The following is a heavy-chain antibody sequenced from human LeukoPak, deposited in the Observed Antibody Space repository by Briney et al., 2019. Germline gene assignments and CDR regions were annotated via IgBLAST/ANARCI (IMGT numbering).Heavy chain of an antibody. D-gene: IGHD3-9*01. CDR3: PRGQYDVLAASYKWTPDY. V-gene: IGHV3-21*01. CDR1: GLTYHTCN. J-gene: IGHJ4*02. CDR2: ITRGCEYL. Sequence: GLTLRLSCAASGLTYHTCNLNWVRQAPGKGLEWVSSITRGCEYLYYADTVKGRFTTSRDNDKNSLSLQLNSLRVEDTAVYYCPRGQYDVLAASYKWTPDYWGEGALVTVS.